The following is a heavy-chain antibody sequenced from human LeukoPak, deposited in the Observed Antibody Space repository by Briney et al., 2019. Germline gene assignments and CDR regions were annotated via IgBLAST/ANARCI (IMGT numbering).Heavy chain of an antibody. CDR2: MNPNSGDT. CDR3: ARGRHSSSWYYYYYYMDV. V-gene: IGHV1-8*01. D-gene: IGHD6-13*01. CDR1: GYTFTSYD. J-gene: IGHJ6*03. Sequence: GASVKVSCKASGYTFTSYDINWVRQATGQGLEWMGWMNPNSGDTGYAQNFQGRVTMTRDTSISTAYMELSSLRSEDTAVYYCARGRHSSSWYYYYYYMDVWGKGTTVTISS.